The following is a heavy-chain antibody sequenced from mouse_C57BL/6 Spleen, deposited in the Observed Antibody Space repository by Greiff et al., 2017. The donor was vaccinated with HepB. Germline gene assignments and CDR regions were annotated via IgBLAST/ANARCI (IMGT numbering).Heavy chain of an antibody. CDR3: ASGALRGFAY. J-gene: IGHJ3*01. CDR2: IHPGDGDT. CDR1: GYAFSSYW. V-gene: IGHV1-80*01. Sequence: VQLQQSGAELVKPGASVKISCKASGYAFSSYWMNWVKQRPGKGLEWIGQIHPGDGDTNYNGKFKGKATLTADKSSSTAYMQLSSLTSEGSAVYFCASGALRGFAYWGQGTLVTVSA.